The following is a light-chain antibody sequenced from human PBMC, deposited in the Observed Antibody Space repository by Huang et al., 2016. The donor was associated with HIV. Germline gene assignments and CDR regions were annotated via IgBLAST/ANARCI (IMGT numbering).Light chain of an antibody. CDR1: QSVSRY. CDR2: GAS. J-gene: IGKJ1*01. V-gene: IGKV3-15*01. CDR3: QQYNNWPRT. Sequence: EIVMTQSPATLSVSPGERATLSCRASQSVSRYLAWYQQKPGQAPRLLIYGASTRATGIPARFSGSGSWTEFTLTISSLQSEDFAVYYCQQYNNWPRTFGRGTKVEI.